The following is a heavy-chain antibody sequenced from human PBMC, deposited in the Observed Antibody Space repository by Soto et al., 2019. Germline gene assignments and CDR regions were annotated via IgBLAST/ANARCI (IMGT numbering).Heavy chain of an antibody. V-gene: IGHV3-30-3*01. Sequence: QVQLVESGGGVVQPGMSLRLSCAASGFSFGAYTMHWVRQPPGKVLEWVAAISYDGNREEYTDPVKGRFTASRDNFKNTVSLQMNGLKSEDTAVYYCARDGYSGRSDGFDIWGQGTMVTVSS. CDR2: ISYDGNRE. CDR1: GFSFGAYT. CDR3: ARDGYSGRSDGFDI. D-gene: IGHD1-26*01. J-gene: IGHJ3*02.